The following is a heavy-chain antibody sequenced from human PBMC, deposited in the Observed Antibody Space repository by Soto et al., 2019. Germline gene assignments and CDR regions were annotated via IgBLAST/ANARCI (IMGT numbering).Heavy chain of an antibody. V-gene: IGHV3-11*01. Sequence: PGGSLRLSCAASGFTFSDYYMSWIRQAPGKGLEWVSYISSSGSTIYYADSVKGRFTISRDNAKNSLYLQMNSLRAEDTAVYCCARIAVPAAIYFDYWGQGTLVTVSS. D-gene: IGHD2-2*01. CDR3: ARIAVPAAIYFDY. J-gene: IGHJ4*02. CDR1: GFTFSDYY. CDR2: ISSSGSTI.